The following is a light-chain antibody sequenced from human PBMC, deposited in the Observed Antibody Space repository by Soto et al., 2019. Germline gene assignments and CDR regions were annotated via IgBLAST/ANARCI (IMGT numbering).Light chain of an antibody. CDR3: QQCHRYLT. CDR2: GAS. CDR1: ESMRNC. V-gene: IGKV1-5*01. J-gene: IGKJ1*01. Sequence: DIQMTHSPSTLSASVGHRVTITCRASESMRNCLAWYQQKPGKAPKLLISGASSLQSGVPSRFSGSASGTEFTLTISSLQPDDIATYYCQQCHRYLTFGQGTKADI.